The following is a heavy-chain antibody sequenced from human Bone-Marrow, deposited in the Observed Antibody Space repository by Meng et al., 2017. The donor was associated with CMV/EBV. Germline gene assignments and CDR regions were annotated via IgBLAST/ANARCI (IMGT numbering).Heavy chain of an antibody. Sequence: ASVKVSCKASGYTFTSYYMHWVRQAPGQGLEWMGIINPSGGSTSYAQKFQGRVTMTRDTSTSTVYMELSSLRSEDTAVYYCARDREFYCGGDCYPSGGFDLWGRGTLVPVSS. D-gene: IGHD2-21*01. CDR2: INPSGGST. CDR1: GYTFTSYY. CDR3: ARDREFYCGGDCYPSGGFDL. V-gene: IGHV1-46*01. J-gene: IGHJ2*01.